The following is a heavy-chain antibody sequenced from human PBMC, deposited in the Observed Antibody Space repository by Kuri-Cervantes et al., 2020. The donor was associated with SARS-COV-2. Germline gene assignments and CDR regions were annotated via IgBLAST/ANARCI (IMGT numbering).Heavy chain of an antibody. CDR3: AKDYFSDTSNYFDY. CDR1: GFTFSTYT. D-gene: IGHD3-3*01. J-gene: IGHJ4*02. V-gene: IGHV3-30-3*01. Sequence: GGSLRLSCAASGFTFSTYTMHWLRQAPGKGLEWVAVTTDDGANKYYADSVKGRFTISRDNSKNTLYLQMNSLRAEDTALYYCAKDYFSDTSNYFDYWGQGALVTVSS. CDR2: TTDDGANK.